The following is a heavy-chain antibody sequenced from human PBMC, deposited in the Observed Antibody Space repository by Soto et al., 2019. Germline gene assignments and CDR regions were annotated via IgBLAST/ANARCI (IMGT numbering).Heavy chain of an antibody. CDR2: ISYDGSNK. Sequence: QVQLVESGGGVVQPGRSLRLSCAASGFTFSSYGMHWVRQAPGKGLEWVAVISYDGSNKYYADSVKGRFTISRDNSKNTLYLQMNSLRAEDTAVYYCAKDLSSIGYYDSSGYYYDRNYYYYYGMDVWGQGTTVTVSS. D-gene: IGHD3-22*01. V-gene: IGHV3-30*18. J-gene: IGHJ6*02. CDR1: GFTFSSYG. CDR3: AKDLSSIGYYDSSGYYYDRNYYYYYGMDV.